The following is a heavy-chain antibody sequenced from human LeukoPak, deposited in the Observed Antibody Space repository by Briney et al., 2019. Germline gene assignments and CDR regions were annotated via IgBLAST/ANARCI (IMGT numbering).Heavy chain of an antibody. V-gene: IGHV1-2*02. CDR1: RYTFSDYY. Sequence: GASVKVSCKASRYTFSDYYIHWVRQAPGQGLEWMGWINPNSGGTNYAQKFQGRVTTTRDTSISTAYMELSRLKSDDTAVYYCARNLWFGESSDAFNIWGQGTMVTVSS. J-gene: IGHJ3*02. D-gene: IGHD3-10*01. CDR3: ARNLWFGESSDAFNI. CDR2: INPNSGGT.